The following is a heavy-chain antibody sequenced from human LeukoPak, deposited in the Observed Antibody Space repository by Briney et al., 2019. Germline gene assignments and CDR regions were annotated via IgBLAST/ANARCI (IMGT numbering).Heavy chain of an antibody. Sequence: SETLSLTCAVSGGSINSSNWWSWVRQPPGKGLEWIGEIYHSGSTKYNPSLKSRVTISVDTSKNQFSLKLSSVTAADTAVYYCARGGFREFDSWGQGTLVIVSS. CDR3: ARGGFREFDS. CDR1: GGSINSSNW. V-gene: IGHV4-4*02. CDR2: IYHSGST. J-gene: IGHJ4*02. D-gene: IGHD3-10*01.